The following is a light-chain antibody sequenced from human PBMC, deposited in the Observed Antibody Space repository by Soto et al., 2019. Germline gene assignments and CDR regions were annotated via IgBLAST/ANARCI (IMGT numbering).Light chain of an antibody. CDR1: SSDIGVYNY. Sequence: QSVLTQPASVSGSPGQSITISCTGTSSDIGVYNYVSWYQQHPGKAPKLMIYGVSNRPSGVSNRFSGSKSGNTASLTISGLQAEDEADYFCSSFTTSSTVVFGGGTKVTVL. CDR3: SSFTTSSTVV. CDR2: GVS. V-gene: IGLV2-14*01. J-gene: IGLJ2*01.